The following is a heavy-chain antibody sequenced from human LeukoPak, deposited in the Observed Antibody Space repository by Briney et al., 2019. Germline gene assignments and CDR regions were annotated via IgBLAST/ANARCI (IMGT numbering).Heavy chain of an antibody. V-gene: IGHV1-46*03. D-gene: IGHD2-2*02. Sequence: ASVKVSCKASGYTFTSYYMHWVRQAPRQGLEWMGLINPSGGSTSYAQKLQGRVTMTRDTSTSTVYMELSSLRSEDTAVYYCARVPAAIRGYYYYMDVWGKGTTVTVSS. CDR3: ARVPAAIRGYYYYMDV. CDR2: INPSGGST. CDR1: GYTFTSYY. J-gene: IGHJ6*03.